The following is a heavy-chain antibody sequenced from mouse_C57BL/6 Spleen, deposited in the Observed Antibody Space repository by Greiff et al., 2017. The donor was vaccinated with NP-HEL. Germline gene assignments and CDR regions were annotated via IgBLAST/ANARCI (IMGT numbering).Heavy chain of an antibody. CDR3: ARSGDGNYEYFDV. V-gene: IGHV1-64*01. CDR2: IHPNSGST. Sequence: QVQLQQSGAELVKPGASVKLSCTASGYTFTSYWMHWVKQRPGQGLEWIGMIHPNSGSTNYNEKFKSKATLTVDKSSSTDYMQRSSLTSEDSAVYYCARSGDGNYEYFDVWGTGTTVTVSS. CDR1: GYTFTSYW. D-gene: IGHD2-1*01. J-gene: IGHJ1*03.